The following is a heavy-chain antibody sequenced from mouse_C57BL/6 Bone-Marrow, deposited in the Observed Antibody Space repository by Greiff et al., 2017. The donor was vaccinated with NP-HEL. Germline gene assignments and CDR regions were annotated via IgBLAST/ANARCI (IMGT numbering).Heavy chain of an antibody. Sequence: QVQLQQSGAELARPGASVKLSCKASGYTFTSYGISWVKQRTGQGLEWIGEIYPRSGNTYYNEKFKGKATLTADKSSSTAYMELRSLTSEDSAVYFCARYGSLLWLRYLDYWGQGTTLTVSS. J-gene: IGHJ2*01. CDR3: ARYGSLLWLRYLDY. D-gene: IGHD2-2*01. CDR1: GYTFTSYG. CDR2: IYPRSGNT. V-gene: IGHV1-81*01.